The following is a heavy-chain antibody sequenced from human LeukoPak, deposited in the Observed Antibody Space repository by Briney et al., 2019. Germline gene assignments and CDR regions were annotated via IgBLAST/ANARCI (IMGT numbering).Heavy chain of an antibody. J-gene: IGHJ3*02. V-gene: IGHV3-9*01. CDR1: GFTFDNYA. CDR3: AKGTTFDAFDM. CDR2: ISWNTGNI. Sequence: PGGSLRLSCAAAGFTFDNYAMHWVRQAPGKGLEWVSRISWNTGNIDYADSVKGRFTISRGNAKNSLYLQMNSLRAEDTALYYCAKGTTFDAFDMWGQGTMVTVSS. D-gene: IGHD3-16*01.